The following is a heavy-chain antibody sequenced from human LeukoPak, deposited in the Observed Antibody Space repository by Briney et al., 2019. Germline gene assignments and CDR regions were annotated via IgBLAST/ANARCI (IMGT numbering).Heavy chain of an antibody. Sequence: GGSLRLSCAASGFTFSNYGMHWVRQAPGRGLEWVAFIRHDGSNKYYTDSVKGRFTISRDNSKNTLYLRMNSLRAEDTAVNYCAKGLVRSIAAFDYWGQGTLVTVSS. CDR1: GFTFSNYG. CDR3: AKGLVRSIAAFDY. D-gene: IGHD6-6*01. V-gene: IGHV3-30*02. CDR2: IRHDGSNK. J-gene: IGHJ4*02.